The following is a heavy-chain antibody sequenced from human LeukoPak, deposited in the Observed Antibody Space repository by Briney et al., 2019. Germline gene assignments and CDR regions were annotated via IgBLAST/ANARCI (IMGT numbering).Heavy chain of an antibody. CDR3: ARENAVVPAATGFDY. CDR2: IYYSGST. J-gene: IGHJ4*02. D-gene: IGHD2-2*01. CDR1: GGSISSYY. Sequence: SETLSLTCTVSGGSISSYYWSWIRQPPGEGLEWMGYIYYSGSTNYNPSLKSRVTISVDTSKNQFSLKLSSVTAADTAVYYCARENAVVPAATGFDYWGQGTLVTVSS. V-gene: IGHV4-59*01.